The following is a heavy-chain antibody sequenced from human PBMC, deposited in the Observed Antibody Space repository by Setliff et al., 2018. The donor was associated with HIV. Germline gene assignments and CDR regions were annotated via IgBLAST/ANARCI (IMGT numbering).Heavy chain of an antibody. Sequence: SETLSLTCTVSGGSISSGGYYWSWIRQHPGKGLEWIGYIYYSGSTYYNPSLKSRVTISVDTSKNQFSLKLSSLTAADTAVYYCARHYNVNYYVRKDFDYWGQGILVTVSS. V-gene: IGHV4-31*03. CDR1: GGSISSGGYY. D-gene: IGHD1-26*01. CDR3: ARHYNVNYYVRKDFDY. J-gene: IGHJ4*02. CDR2: IYYSGST.